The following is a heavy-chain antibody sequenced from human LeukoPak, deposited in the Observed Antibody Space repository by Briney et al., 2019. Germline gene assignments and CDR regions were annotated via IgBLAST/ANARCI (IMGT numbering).Heavy chain of an antibody. J-gene: IGHJ4*02. D-gene: IGHD6-13*01. V-gene: IGHV3-30*18. CDR1: GFTFSSYG. CDR2: ISDDGSNK. CDR3: AKDRGYSSSWYVFGY. Sequence: GGSLRLSCAASGFTFSSYGMHWVRQAPGKGLEWVAVISDDGSNKYCGDSVKGRFTISRDNSKNTLYLQMNSLRAEDTAVYYCAKDRGYSSSWYVFGYWGQGTLVTVSS.